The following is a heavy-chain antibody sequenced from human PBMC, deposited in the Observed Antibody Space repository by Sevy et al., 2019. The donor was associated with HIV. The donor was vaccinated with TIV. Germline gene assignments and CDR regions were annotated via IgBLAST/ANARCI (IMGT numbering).Heavy chain of an antibody. Sequence: GGSLRLSCATSGFTFSNYWMHWVRLLPGKGLEWVSRITRDGSSTSYADSVKGRFTISRDNAKNTLHLQMISLRAEDSALYYCVRDKLGYTYGYVSVWGQGSLVTVSS. CDR3: VRDKLGYTYGYVSV. V-gene: IGHV3-74*01. J-gene: IGHJ4*02. CDR2: ITRDGSST. D-gene: IGHD5-18*01. CDR1: GFTFSNYW.